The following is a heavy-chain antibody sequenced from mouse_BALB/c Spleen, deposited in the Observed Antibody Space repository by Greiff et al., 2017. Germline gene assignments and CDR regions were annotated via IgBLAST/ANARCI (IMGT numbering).Heavy chain of an antibody. V-gene: IGHV1S56*01. D-gene: IGHD2-3*01. CDR1: GFNIKDYY. CDR3: ARDDGSSMDY. CDR2: IYPGNVNT. J-gene: IGHJ4*01. Sequence: VQLQQSGAELVRSGASVKLSCTASGFNIKDYYIHWVKQRPGQGLEWIGWIYPGNVNTKYNEKFKGKATLTADKSSSTAYMQLSSLTSEDSAVYFCARDDGSSMDYWGQGTSVTVSS.